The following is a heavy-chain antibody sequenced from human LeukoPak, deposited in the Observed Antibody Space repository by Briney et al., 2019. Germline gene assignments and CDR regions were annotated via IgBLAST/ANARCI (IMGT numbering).Heavy chain of an antibody. D-gene: IGHD1-7*01. J-gene: IGHJ4*02. Sequence: SETLSLTCTVSGDSLSTYSWSWLRQPPGKGLEYIGYIYYSGSTNYNPSLKSRVTMSVDTSKNQFSLKLNSVIAADTAVYYCVGEKNYWGTPYWGQGTLVTVSS. CDR1: GDSLSTYS. V-gene: IGHV4-59*08. CDR3: VGEKNYWGTPY. CDR2: IYYSGST.